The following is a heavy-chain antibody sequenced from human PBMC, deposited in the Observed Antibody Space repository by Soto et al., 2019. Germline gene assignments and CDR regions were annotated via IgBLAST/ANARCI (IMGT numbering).Heavy chain of an antibody. V-gene: IGHV1-18*01. D-gene: IGHD2-2*01. J-gene: IGHJ6*02. CDR3: AREGYCTSRRCELSVDYYNYYGMDV. CDR1: GYTFTNFG. CDR2: ISGYNGNT. Sequence: ASVKVSCKASGYTFTNFGISWVRQAPGQGLEWMGWISGYNGNTNYAQKFQDRVTMTTDTSTSTAYMELRSLRSDDTAVYYCAREGYCTSRRCELSVDYYNYYGMDVWGQGTTVTVSS.